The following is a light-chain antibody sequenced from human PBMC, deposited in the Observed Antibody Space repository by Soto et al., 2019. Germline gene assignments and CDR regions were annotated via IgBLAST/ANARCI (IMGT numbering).Light chain of an antibody. CDR1: SSVFGFYYL. Sequence: QSMLTQPATVSGSPGQSITISSTETSSVFGFYYLVSWYQQHPGKAPKLIIYEVSERPSGVSNRFSGSKSGNTASLTISGLQAEDEADYYCCSYASSNTYVFGTGTKVTVL. J-gene: IGLJ1*01. CDR2: EVS. CDR3: CSYASSNTYV. V-gene: IGLV2-23*02.